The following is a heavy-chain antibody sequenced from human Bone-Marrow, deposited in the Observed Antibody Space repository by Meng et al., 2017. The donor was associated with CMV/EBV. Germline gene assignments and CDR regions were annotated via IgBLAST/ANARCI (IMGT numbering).Heavy chain of an antibody. CDR3: ARDLRGTAATGTYFDY. CDR1: GFTFSDSW. V-gene: IGHV3-7*01. CDR2: IKECGRET. Sequence: GESLKISCAASGFTFSDSWMGWVRQAPGKGLEWVASIKECGRETHYVGSVRGRFTISRDNAKNALYLQMNSLRAEDSAVYYCARDLRGTAATGTYFDYWGQGTRVTGSS. D-gene: IGHD1-1*01. J-gene: IGHJ4*02.